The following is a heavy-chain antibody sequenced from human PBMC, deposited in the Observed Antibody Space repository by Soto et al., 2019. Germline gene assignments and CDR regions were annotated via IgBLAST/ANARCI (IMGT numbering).Heavy chain of an antibody. V-gene: IGHV3-33*01. Sequence: GGSLRLSCAASGFTFSSYGMHWVRQAPGKGLEWVAVIWYDGSNKYYADSVKGRFTISRDNSKNTLYLQMNSLRAEDTAVYYCARDPSVRYFDWFYYMDVWGKGTTVTVSS. CDR2: IWYDGSNK. CDR3: ARDPSVRYFDWFYYMDV. J-gene: IGHJ6*03. CDR1: GFTFSSYG. D-gene: IGHD3-9*01.